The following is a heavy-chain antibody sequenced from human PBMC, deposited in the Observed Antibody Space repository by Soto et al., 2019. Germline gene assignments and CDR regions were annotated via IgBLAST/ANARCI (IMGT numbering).Heavy chain of an antibody. D-gene: IGHD5-18*01. V-gene: IGHV3-66*01. Sequence: GGSLRLSCAASGFTVSSNYMSWVRQAPGKGLEWVSVIYSGGSTYYADSVKGRFTISRDNSKNTLYLQMNSLRAEDTAVYYCARGYRDTAMVPYYFDYWGQGTLVTVSS. CDR2: IYSGGST. J-gene: IGHJ4*02. CDR3: ARGYRDTAMVPYYFDY. CDR1: GFTVSSNY.